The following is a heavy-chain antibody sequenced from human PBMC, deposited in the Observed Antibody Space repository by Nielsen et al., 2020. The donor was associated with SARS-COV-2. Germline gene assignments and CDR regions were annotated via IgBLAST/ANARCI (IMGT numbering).Heavy chain of an antibody. D-gene: IGHD3-22*01. CDR1: GFTFSSYA. Sequence: GGSLRLSCAVSGFTFSSYAMHWVRQAPGKGLEWMAVISNDGKNEHYADSVKGRFTISRDISKNTLYLQMNSLRAEDTAVYYCARVDRDYYHSSGPFDYWGQGALVTVSS. CDR3: ARVDRDYYHSSGPFDY. J-gene: IGHJ4*02. CDR2: ISNDGKNE. V-gene: IGHV3-30*04.